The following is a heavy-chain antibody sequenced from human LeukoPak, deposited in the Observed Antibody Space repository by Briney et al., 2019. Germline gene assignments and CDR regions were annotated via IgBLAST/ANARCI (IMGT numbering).Heavy chain of an antibody. CDR2: INHSGTT. CDR1: GGSLTDYY. Sequence: SETLSLTCSVYGGSLTDYYWTWLRQPPGKGLEWSGEINHSGTTNDNPSLKSRVIMLVDTSKNQFSLKLSSVTAADTAVYYCARVSPIIWVGDKWGPYGMDVWGQGTTVIVSS. CDR3: ARVSPIIWVGDKWGPYGMDV. J-gene: IGHJ6*02. V-gene: IGHV4-34*01. D-gene: IGHD3-10*01.